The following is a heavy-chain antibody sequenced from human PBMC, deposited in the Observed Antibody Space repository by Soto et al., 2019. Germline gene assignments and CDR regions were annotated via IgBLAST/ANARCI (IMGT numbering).Heavy chain of an antibody. J-gene: IGHJ4*02. CDR1: GGSISSSNYY. CDR2: IYYSGST. D-gene: IGHD4-17*01. V-gene: IGHV4-39*07. Sequence: SSETLSLTCTVSGGSISSSNYYWGWIRQPPGKGLEWIGSIYYSGSTYYNPSLKSRVTISVDTSKNQFSLYLQMNSLRAEDTALYYCAKSYTTAVTPYYFDYWGQGTLVTVSS. CDR3: AKSYTTAVTPYYFDY.